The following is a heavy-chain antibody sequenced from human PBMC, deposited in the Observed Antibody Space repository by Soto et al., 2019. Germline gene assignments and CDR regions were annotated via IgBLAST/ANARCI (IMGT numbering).Heavy chain of an antibody. D-gene: IGHD3-10*01. CDR3: ARGSLWFGELLYLDY. CDR1: GGSFSGYY. V-gene: IGHV4-34*01. CDR2: INHSGST. Sequence: ASETLSLTCAVYGGSFSGYYWSWIRQPPGKGLEWIGEINHSGSTNYNPSLKSRVTISVDTSKNQFSLKLSSVTAADTAVYYCARGSLWFGELLYLDYWGQGTLVTVSS. J-gene: IGHJ4*02.